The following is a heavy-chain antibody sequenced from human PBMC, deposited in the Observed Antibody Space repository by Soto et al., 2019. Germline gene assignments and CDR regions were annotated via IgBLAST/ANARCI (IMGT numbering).Heavy chain of an antibody. J-gene: IGHJ4*02. CDR1: GYSFTSYW. Sequence: GASLKISCKGSGYSFTSYWIGWVRQMPGKGLEWMGILYPGDSDTTYSPSFQGQVTISADKSINTAYLQWSSLKASDTAVFYCARSRSTYSSSWVFDYWGQGTLVTVSS. CDR3: ARSRSTYSSSWVFDY. CDR2: LYPGDSDT. D-gene: IGHD6-13*01. V-gene: IGHV5-51*01.